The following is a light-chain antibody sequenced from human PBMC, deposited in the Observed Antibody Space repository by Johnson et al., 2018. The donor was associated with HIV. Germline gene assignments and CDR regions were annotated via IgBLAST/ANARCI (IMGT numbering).Light chain of an antibody. CDR2: ENN. Sequence: QSVLTQPPSVSAAPVQKVTISCSGSSSNIGKNYVSWYQQLPGTAPKLLIYENNKRPSGIPDRFSGSKSGTSATLGITGLQTGDEADYYCGTWDSSLSAVPFGTGTKVTVL. J-gene: IGLJ1*01. CDR1: SSNIGKNY. V-gene: IGLV1-51*01. CDR3: GTWDSSLSAVP.